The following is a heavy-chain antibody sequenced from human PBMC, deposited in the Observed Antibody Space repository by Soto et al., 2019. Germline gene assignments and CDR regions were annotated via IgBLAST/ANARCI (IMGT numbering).Heavy chain of an antibody. CDR1: AGTFRSYA. CDR3: ARSAVAVIAFGYQYYGMDA. Sequence: QVQLLQSGAEVQRSGTSVKVSCKAAAGTFRSYAMSWVRQAPGQGLEWMGGIIPMFGTPNYAQNFKGRLTITADESTRTAYMELSSLRSEDTAVYYCARSAVAVIAFGYQYYGMDAWGQGTTVTVS. D-gene: IGHD2-21*01. J-gene: IGHJ6*02. V-gene: IGHV1-69*01. CDR2: IIPMFGTP.